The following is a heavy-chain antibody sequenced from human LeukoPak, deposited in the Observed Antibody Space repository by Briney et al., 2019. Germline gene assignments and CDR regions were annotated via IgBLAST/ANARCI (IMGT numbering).Heavy chain of an antibody. CDR3: ASGTFDGPLYGTYWYFHF. CDR1: GASIYTNY. J-gene: IGHJ2*01. Sequence: SETLSLTCTVSGASIYTNYWSWIRQPPGKGLEWIGYVYSNGNTNYSPSLKSRVTMSIETSRSQFSLTVTSVTAADTAVYYCASGTFDGPLYGTYWYFHFWGRGTLVTVSS. CDR2: VYSNGNT. D-gene: IGHD1-14*01. V-gene: IGHV4-59*01.